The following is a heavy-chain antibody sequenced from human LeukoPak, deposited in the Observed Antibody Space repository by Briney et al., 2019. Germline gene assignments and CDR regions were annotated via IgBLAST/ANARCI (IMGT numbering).Heavy chain of an antibody. J-gene: IGHJ4*02. CDR1: GYTFTGYY. Sequence: GASVEVSCKAPGYTFTGYYMHWVRQAPGQGLEWMGWINPNSGGTNYAQKFQGRVTMTRDTSISTAYIELSRLRSDDTAVYYCARDYGGLSYSSGLGVDYWGQGTLVTVSS. CDR2: INPNSGGT. CDR3: ARDYGGLSYSSGLGVDY. D-gene: IGHD6-19*01. V-gene: IGHV1-2*02.